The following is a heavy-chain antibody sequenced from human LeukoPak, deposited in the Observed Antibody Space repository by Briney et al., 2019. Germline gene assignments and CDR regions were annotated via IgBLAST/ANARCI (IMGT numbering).Heavy chain of an antibody. D-gene: IGHD1-26*01. Sequence: ASVKVSCKASGYTFTSYGISWVRQAPGQGLEWMGWISAYNGNTNYAQKLQGRVTMTTDTSTSTAYMELRSLRSDDTAVYYCARHVTLLNGIVVTHDAFDIWGQGTMVTVSS. CDR1: GYTFTSYG. CDR2: ISAYNGNT. CDR3: ARHVTLLNGIVVTHDAFDI. V-gene: IGHV1-18*01. J-gene: IGHJ3*02.